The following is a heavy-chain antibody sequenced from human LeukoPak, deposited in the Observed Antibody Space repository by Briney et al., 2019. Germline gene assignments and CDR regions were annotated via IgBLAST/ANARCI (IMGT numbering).Heavy chain of an antibody. V-gene: IGHV3-23*01. J-gene: IGHJ4*02. CDR2: ISGSGGNA. D-gene: IGHD3-10*01. CDR1: GFTFSSYA. CDR3: AIDTTYYYGSGSSYFDY. Sequence: QAGGSLRLSCAASGFTFSSYAMSWVRQAPGKGLEWVSSISGSGGNADYADSVKGRFTISRDNSKNTLYLQMNSLRAEDTAIYYCAIDTTYYYGSGSSYFDYWGQGTLVTVSS.